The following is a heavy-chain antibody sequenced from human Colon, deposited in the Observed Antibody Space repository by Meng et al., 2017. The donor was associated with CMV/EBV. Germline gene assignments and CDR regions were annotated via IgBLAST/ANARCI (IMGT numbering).Heavy chain of an antibody. Sequence: ELQESGPSLVQPSEPLSLTCTVSGGSISSPSYYWALVRQPPGKGLEWIGSIYYTGGTFYSPSLKSRVTISIDTSKNHFSLKLNSVTAADTAMYYCTRETGGSSLAYWGQGILVTVSS. CDR2: IYYTGGT. J-gene: IGHJ4*02. CDR1: GGSISSPSYY. CDR3: TRETGGSSLAY. D-gene: IGHD6-13*01. V-gene: IGHV4-39*02.